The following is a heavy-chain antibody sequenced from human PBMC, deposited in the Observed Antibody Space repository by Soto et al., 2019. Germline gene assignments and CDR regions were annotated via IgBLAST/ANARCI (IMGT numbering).Heavy chain of an antibody. J-gene: IGHJ5*02. CDR3: AREPPRATAGLNYFDP. Sequence: QVQLVQSGTEVKKPGASVKVSCKTSGYTFINFGIGWVRQAPGQGLEWMGWISPFNGHTHYAQKFQGRVSLTTDTFTSTAFLELRSLTYDDTAVYYCAREPPRATAGLNYFDPWGQGTLVTVSS. CDR1: GYTFINFG. D-gene: IGHD6-13*01. CDR2: ISPFNGHT. V-gene: IGHV1-18*01.